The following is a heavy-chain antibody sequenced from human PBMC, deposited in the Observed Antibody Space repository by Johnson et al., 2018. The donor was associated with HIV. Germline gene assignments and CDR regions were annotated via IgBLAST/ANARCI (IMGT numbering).Heavy chain of an antibody. CDR3: AKSGFSGSYQGAYDI. CDR2: ISYDGSNE. V-gene: IGHV3-30*18. Sequence: QVQLVESGGGVVQPGRSLRLSCAVSGFTFRSYGVHWVRQAPGKGLEWVAVISYDGSNEYYADSVKGRFTISRDNSKNTLYLQMNRLRAEDTAVYYCAKSGFSGSYQGAYDIWGQGTMVTVSS. CDR1: GFTFRSYG. J-gene: IGHJ3*02. D-gene: IGHD1-26*01.